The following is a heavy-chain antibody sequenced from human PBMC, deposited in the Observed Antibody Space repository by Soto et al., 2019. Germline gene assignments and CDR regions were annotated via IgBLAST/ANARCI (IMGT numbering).Heavy chain of an antibody. D-gene: IGHD2-15*01. CDR2: IWYDGSNI. CDR1: GFTFSSYD. Sequence: QVQLVESGGGVVQPGRSLRVSCAASGFTFSSYDMQWVRQAPGRGLEWVAVIWYDGSNIYYADSVKGRFTISRDNSKNTVYLQMNSLRAEDTAVYYCARDSSCSGGSCYHYYGMDVWGQGTTVTVSS. J-gene: IGHJ6*02. V-gene: IGHV3-33*01. CDR3: ARDSSCSGGSCYHYYGMDV.